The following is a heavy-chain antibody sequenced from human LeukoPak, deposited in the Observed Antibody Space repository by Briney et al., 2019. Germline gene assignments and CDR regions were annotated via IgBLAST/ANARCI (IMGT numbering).Heavy chain of an antibody. CDR1: GGSISSHD. Sequence: PSETLSLTCTVSGGSISSHDWNWIRQPPGKGLEWIGCIYYSGNTNYNPSPKSRIGMSVDTSKNQFSLKLTSVTAADTGVYYCARVSVYDAFDIWGQGTMVTVSS. CDR3: ARVSVYDAFDI. D-gene: IGHD1-14*01. J-gene: IGHJ3*02. CDR2: IYYSGNT. V-gene: IGHV4-59*11.